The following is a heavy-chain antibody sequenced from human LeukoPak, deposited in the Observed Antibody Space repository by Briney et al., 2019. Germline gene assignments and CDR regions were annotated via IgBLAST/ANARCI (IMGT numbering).Heavy chain of an antibody. CDR2: IKQDGGEK. CDR3: TKSGTTFDY. J-gene: IGHJ4*02. D-gene: IGHD1-14*01. V-gene: IGHV3-7*01. Sequence: GGSLRLSCAGSGFPFSSYWMNWVRQAPGKGLEWVANIKQDGGEKYYVDSVKGRFTISRDNAKNSVYLQMNNLRAADTAMYYCTKSGTTFDYWGLGTLVTVSS. CDR1: GFPFSSYW.